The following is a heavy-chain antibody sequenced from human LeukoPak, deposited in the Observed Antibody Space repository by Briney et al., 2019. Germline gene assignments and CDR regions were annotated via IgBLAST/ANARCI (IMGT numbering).Heavy chain of an antibody. CDR1: GFTFDDYA. J-gene: IGHJ4*02. D-gene: IGHD5-24*01. CDR2: ISWNSGSI. CDR3: AKDSMATANFPDY. V-gene: IGHV3-9*01. Sequence: GGSLRLSCAASGFTFDDYAMHWVRQAPGKGLEWASGISWNSGSIGYADSVKGRFTISRDNAKNSLYLQMNSLRAEDTALYYCAKDSMATANFPDYWGQGTLVTVSS.